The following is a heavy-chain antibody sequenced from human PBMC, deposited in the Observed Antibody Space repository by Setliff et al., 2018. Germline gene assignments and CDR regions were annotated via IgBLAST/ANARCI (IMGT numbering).Heavy chain of an antibody. CDR2: VSTYNGDT. Sequence: GASVKVSCKASGNSFSSFSITWERQAPGQGLEWMGWVSTYNGDTKYAQNFRGRVTMTTDMSTSTVYMELRTLRSDDTAVYFCARRPIALAGYRKGAFDIWGQGTMVTVSS. D-gene: IGHD6-19*01. V-gene: IGHV1-18*01. CDR1: GNSFSSFS. CDR3: ARRPIALAGYRKGAFDI. J-gene: IGHJ3*02.